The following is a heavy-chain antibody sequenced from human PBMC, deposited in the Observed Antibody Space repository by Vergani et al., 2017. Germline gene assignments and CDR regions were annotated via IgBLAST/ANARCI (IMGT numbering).Heavy chain of an antibody. CDR3: TTDPIFGVVITH. Sequence: QVQLVESGGGVVQPGRSLRLSCAASGFTFSSYGMHWVRQAPGKGLEWVAVIWYDGSNKYYADSVKGRFTISRDNSKNTLYLQMNSLKTEDTAVYYCTTDPIFGVVITHWGQGTLVTVSS. CDR2: IWYDGSNK. CDR1: GFTFSSYG. J-gene: IGHJ4*02. V-gene: IGHV3-33*01. D-gene: IGHD3-3*01.